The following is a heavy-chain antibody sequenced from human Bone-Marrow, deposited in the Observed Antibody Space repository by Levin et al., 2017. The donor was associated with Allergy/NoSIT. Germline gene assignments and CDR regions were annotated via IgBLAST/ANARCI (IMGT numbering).Heavy chain of an antibody. D-gene: IGHD1-26*01. CDR1: GFTFSEFS. Sequence: GGSLRLSCAASGFTFSEFSMNWVRQAPGMGLEWVSSISVSSDYIDYADSVKGRVTISRDNAKNSLYLQMNSLRAEDTAVYFCARDQGGATFSYAMDVWGQGTTVTVSS. CDR2: ISVSSDYI. CDR3: ARDQGGATFSYAMDV. V-gene: IGHV3-21*06. J-gene: IGHJ6*02.